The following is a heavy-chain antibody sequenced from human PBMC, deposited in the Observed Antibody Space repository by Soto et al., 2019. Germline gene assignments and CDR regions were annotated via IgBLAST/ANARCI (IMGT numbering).Heavy chain of an antibody. V-gene: IGHV3-23*01. CDR3: AKKLAPGYSPCDS. CDR1: GFTISDNV. D-gene: IGHD6-13*01. CDR2: FIGSDGAT. Sequence: EVQLLESGGGLVQPGGSQRLSCAASGFTISDNVMSWVRQAPGKGLEWVSGFIGSDGATNYADSVKGRFTISRDNSKNTLYLQMNSLRAEDTAVYYCAKKLAPGYSPCDSWGQGTLVTVSS. J-gene: IGHJ4*02.